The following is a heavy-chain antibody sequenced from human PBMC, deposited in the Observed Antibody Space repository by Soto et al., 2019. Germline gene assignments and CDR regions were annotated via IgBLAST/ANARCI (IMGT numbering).Heavy chain of an antibody. CDR1: GYTFTSYG. Sequence: ASVKVSCKASGYTFTSYGISWVRQAPGQGLEWMGWISAYNGNTNYAQKLQGRVTMTTDTSTSTAYMELRSLRSDDTAVYYCARGMGELRYFDWLSPHFDYWGQGTLVTVSS. D-gene: IGHD3-9*01. V-gene: IGHV1-18*01. CDR3: ARGMGELRYFDWLSPHFDY. CDR2: ISAYNGNT. J-gene: IGHJ4*02.